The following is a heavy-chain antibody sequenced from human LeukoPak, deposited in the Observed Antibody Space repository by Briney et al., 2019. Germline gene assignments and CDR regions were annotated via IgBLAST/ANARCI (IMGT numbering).Heavy chain of an antibody. CDR2: INPNSGGT. J-gene: IGHJ5*02. CDR1: GYTFRGYY. Sequence: ASVKVSCTASGYTFRGYYMHWVRQAPGQGLEWMGWINPNSGGTNYAQKFQGRVTMTRDTSISTAYMELSRLRSDDTAVYYCARLIVVVPAAHVLFDPWVQGTLVTVSS. V-gene: IGHV1-2*02. CDR3: ARLIVVVPAAHVLFDP. D-gene: IGHD2-2*01.